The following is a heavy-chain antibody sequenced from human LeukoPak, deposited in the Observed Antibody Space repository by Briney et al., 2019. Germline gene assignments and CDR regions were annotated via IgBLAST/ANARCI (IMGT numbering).Heavy chain of an antibody. CDR1: GGSISSYY. CDR2: LYYSGST. V-gene: IGHV4-59*01. Sequence: SETLSLTCTVSGGSISSYYWSWIRQPPGKGLEWIGYLYYSGSTNYNPSLKSRVTTSVDTSENQFSLNLSSVTAADTAVYFCARGGTWGSYFDYWGQGTLVTVSS. CDR3: ARGGTWGSYFDY. J-gene: IGHJ4*02. D-gene: IGHD3-16*01.